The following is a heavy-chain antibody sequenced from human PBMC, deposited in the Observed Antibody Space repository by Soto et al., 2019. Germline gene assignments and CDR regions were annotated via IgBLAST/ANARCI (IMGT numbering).Heavy chain of an antibody. V-gene: IGHV1-18*04. CDR1: GYTFINHG. CDR3: ARDSYPLAYFFDY. Sequence: QVQLVQSGGEVKKPGASVKVSCKASGYTFINHGISWVRQAPGQGLEWMGWISGHNGKTKYAPKFQGRVTMTTDTSTSTAFMELSSLRSDDTAVYYCARDSYPLAYFFDYWGQGTLVSVSS. CDR2: ISGHNGKT. J-gene: IGHJ4*02.